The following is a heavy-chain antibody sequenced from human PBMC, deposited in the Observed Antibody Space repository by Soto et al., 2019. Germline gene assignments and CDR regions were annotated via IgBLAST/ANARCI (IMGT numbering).Heavy chain of an antibody. CDR1: GGSISSGGYS. Sequence: QLQLQESGSGLVKPSQTLSLTCAFSGGSISSGGYSWSWIRQPPGKGLEWIGYIYHSGSTYYNPSLTSRVNLAVDRSKNQFSLKLSSVTAADTVVYYCARGWGNDTPMTAWGQGTLVTVSS. J-gene: IGHJ4*02. CDR2: IYHSGST. CDR3: ARGWGNDTPMTA. D-gene: IGHD5-18*01. V-gene: IGHV4-30-2*01.